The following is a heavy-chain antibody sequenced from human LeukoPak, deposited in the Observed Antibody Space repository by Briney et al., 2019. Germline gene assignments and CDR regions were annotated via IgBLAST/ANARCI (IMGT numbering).Heavy chain of an antibody. CDR3: ARERTDYDFWSVRRWETSNWFDP. V-gene: IGHV4-59*01. J-gene: IGHJ5*02. CDR1: GGSISSYY. Sequence: SETLSLTCTVSGGSISSYYWSWIRQPPGKGLDWIGYIYYSGSTNYNPSLKSRVTISVDTSKNQFSLKLSSVTAADTAVYYCARERTDYDFWSVRRWETSNWFDPWGQGTLVTVSS. D-gene: IGHD3-3*01. CDR2: IYYSGST.